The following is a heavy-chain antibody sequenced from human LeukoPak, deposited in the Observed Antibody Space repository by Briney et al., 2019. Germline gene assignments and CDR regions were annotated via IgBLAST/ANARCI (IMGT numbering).Heavy chain of an antibody. CDR3: ATRRGYCSGGNCNYYFDY. V-gene: IGHV4-59*01. CDR2: IYSSGST. J-gene: IGHJ4*02. D-gene: IGHD2-15*01. Sequence: SETLSLTCTVSGGSISGYYWNWIRQPPGKGLEWIGYIYSSGSTNYNPSLKSRVTISVDTSKNQFSLKLSSVTAADTAVYYCATRRGYCSGGNCNYYFDYWGQGTLVTVSS. CDR1: GGSISGYY.